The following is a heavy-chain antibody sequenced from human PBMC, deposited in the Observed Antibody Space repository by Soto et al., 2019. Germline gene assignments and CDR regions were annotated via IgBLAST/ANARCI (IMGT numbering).Heavy chain of an antibody. CDR2: IYYSGST. D-gene: IGHD4-17*01. CDR3: ARVDYGWYAFDI. CDR1: GGSISSGDYY. Sequence: TSETLSLTCTVSGGSISSGDYYWSWIRQPPGKGLEWIGHIYYSGSTYYNPSLKSRVTISVDTSKNQFSLKLSSVTAADTAVYYCARVDYGWYAFDIWGQGTMVTVSS. V-gene: IGHV4-30-4*01. J-gene: IGHJ3*02.